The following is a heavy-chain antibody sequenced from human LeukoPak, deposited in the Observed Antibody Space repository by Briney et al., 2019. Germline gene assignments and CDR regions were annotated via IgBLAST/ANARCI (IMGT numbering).Heavy chain of an antibody. D-gene: IGHD6-6*01. V-gene: IGHV4-59*12. CDR1: GGSISNFY. CDR3: ARRIAARPYYYYYYMDV. CDR2: IYDSGST. Sequence: PSETLSLTCTVSGGSISNFYWSWIRQPPGKGLEWIGYIYDSGSTNYNPSLKSRVTISVDTSKNQFSLKLSSVTAADTAVYYCARRIAARPYYYYYYMDVWGKGTTVTVSS. J-gene: IGHJ6*03.